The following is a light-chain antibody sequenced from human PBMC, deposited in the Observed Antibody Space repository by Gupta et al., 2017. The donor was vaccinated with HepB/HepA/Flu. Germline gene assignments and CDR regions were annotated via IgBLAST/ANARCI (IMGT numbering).Light chain of an antibody. V-gene: IGLV4-60*03. CDR3: ETWNSNMRV. J-gene: IGLJ2*01. CDR1: SGYSHYS. Sequence: QLMVTQSSSDSASLGSSVKLTCTLSSGYSHYSIGWHQQQPGKAPLFLMKRESSGRYNRGSLMRDRFPGSISGAARYLTISNLQSEDEAYYYCETWNSNMRVFGGGTKLTVL. CDR2: RESSGRY.